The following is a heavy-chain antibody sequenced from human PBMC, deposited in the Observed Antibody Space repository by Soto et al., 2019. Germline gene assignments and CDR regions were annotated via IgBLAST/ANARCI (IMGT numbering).Heavy chain of an antibody. Sequence: SETLSLTCTVSGGSVSSGSYYWSWIRQPPGKGLEWIGYIYYSGSTNYNPSLKSRVTISVDTSKNQFSLKLSSVTAADTAVYYCAREISAVRGVIITSYYFDYWGQGTLVTVSS. CDR3: AREISAVRGVIITSYYFDY. J-gene: IGHJ4*02. V-gene: IGHV4-61*01. D-gene: IGHD3-10*01. CDR2: IYYSGST. CDR1: GGSVSSGSYY.